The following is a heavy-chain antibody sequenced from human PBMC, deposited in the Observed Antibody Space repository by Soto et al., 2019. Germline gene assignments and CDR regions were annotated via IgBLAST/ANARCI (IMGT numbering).Heavy chain of an antibody. D-gene: IGHD4-17*01. CDR3: ARLQSPPDYETYHYSGMDV. CDR2: IDSDDDK. CDR1: GFSLNTRGMC. J-gene: IGHJ6*02. V-gene: IGHV2-70*11. Sequence: SGPTLVNPTQTLTLTCTFSGFSLNTRGMCMAWIRQPPGKALEWLARIDSDDDKYYNPSLTTRLAISRGTFKNQVVLTMTNMDPVDTATYYCARLQSPPDYETYHYSGMDVWGQGT.